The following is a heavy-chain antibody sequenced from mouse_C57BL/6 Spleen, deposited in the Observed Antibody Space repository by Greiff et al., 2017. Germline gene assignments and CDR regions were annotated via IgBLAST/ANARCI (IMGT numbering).Heavy chain of an antibody. CDR3: ARVGANWAFDY. CDR1: GYSITSGYY. J-gene: IGHJ2*01. D-gene: IGHD4-1*01. V-gene: IGHV3-6*01. CDR2: ISYDGSH. Sequence: VQLKESGPGLVKPSQSLSLTCSVTGYSITSGYYWNWIRQFPGNKLEWMGYISYDGSHNYNPSLKNRISITRDTSKNQFFLKLNSVTTEDTATYYCARVGANWAFDYWGQGTTLTVSS.